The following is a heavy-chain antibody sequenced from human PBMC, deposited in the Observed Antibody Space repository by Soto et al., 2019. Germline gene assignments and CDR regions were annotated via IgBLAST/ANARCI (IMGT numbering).Heavy chain of an antibody. CDR3: ARDSPAYSSSWYYFDY. Sequence: SETLSLTCTVSGGSISSGGYYWSWIRQHPGKGLEWIGYIYYSGSTYYKTSLKSRVTISVDTSKNQFSLKLSSVTAADMAVYYCARDSPAYSSSWYYFDYWGQGTLVTVSS. D-gene: IGHD6-13*01. CDR1: GGSISSGGYY. V-gene: IGHV4-31*03. J-gene: IGHJ4*02. CDR2: IYYSGST.